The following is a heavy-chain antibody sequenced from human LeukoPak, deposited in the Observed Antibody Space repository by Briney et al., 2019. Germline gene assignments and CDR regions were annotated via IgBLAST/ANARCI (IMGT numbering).Heavy chain of an antibody. CDR1: GFTFSSYG. V-gene: IGHV3-33*06. D-gene: IGHD4/OR15-4a*01. J-gene: IGHJ4*02. CDR2: IWYDGSNK. CDR3: AKDAKGFDY. Sequence: GGSLRLSCAASGFTFSSYGMHWVRQAPGKGLEWVAVIWYDGSNKYYADSVKGRFTISRDNSKNTLYLQMNSLRAEDTAVYYSAKDAKGFDYGGQGTLVTVFS.